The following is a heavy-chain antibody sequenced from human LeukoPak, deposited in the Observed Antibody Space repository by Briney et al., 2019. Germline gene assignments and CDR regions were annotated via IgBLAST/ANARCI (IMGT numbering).Heavy chain of an antibody. J-gene: IGHJ4*02. V-gene: IGHV4-38-2*01. CDR2: IYHSGST. D-gene: IGHD3-22*01. Sequence: PSETLSLTCAVSGYSISSGYYWGWIRQPPGKGPEWIGSIYHSGSTYYNPSLKSRVTISVDTSKNQFSLKLSSVTAADTAVYYCARNMYYYDSSGYYGYWGQGTLVTVSS. CDR3: ARNMYYYDSSGYYGY. CDR1: GYSISSGYY.